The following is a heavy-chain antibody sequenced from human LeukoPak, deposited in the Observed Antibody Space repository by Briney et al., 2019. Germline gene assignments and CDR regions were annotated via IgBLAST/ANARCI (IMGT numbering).Heavy chain of an antibody. Sequence: GGSLRLSCAVSGFNVRTNYMSWVRQAPGKGLEWVSSTSSSSYIYYADSVKGRFTISRDNAKNSLYLQMNSLRAEDTAVYYCAISAEYCSGGSCYFFDHWGQGTLVTVSS. CDR2: TSSSSYI. CDR1: GFNVRTNY. V-gene: IGHV3-69-1*01. CDR3: AISAEYCSGGSCYFFDH. J-gene: IGHJ4*02. D-gene: IGHD2-15*01.